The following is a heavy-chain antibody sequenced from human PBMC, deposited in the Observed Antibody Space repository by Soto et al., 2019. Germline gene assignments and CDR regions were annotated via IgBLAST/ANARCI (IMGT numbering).Heavy chain of an antibody. CDR1: GGTFSSYA. V-gene: IGHV1-69*13. CDR2: IIPIFGTA. Sequence: ASVKVSCKASGGTFSSYAISWVRQAPGQGLEWMGGIIPIFGTANYAQKFQGRVTITADESTSTAYMELSSLRSEDTAVYYCAREGGRYYDSSGYLPRHFQHWGKGNLVTVSS. CDR3: AREGGRYYDSSGYLPRHFQH. D-gene: IGHD3-22*01. J-gene: IGHJ1*01.